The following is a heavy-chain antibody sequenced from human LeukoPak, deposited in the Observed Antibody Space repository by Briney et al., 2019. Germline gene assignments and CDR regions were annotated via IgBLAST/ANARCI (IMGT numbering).Heavy chain of an antibody. Sequence: GGSLRLSCAASGFTFDDYAMHWVRQAPGKGLEWVSGISWNSGSIGYADSVKGRFTISRDNAKNSLYLQMNGLRAEDTALYYCATEYYDSSGYFDYWGQGTLVTVSS. J-gene: IGHJ4*02. CDR1: GFTFDDYA. V-gene: IGHV3-9*01. CDR3: ATEYYDSSGYFDY. D-gene: IGHD3-22*01. CDR2: ISWNSGSI.